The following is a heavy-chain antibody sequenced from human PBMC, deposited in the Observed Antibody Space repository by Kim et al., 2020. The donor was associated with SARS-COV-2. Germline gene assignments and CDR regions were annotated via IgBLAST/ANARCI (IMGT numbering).Heavy chain of an antibody. CDR1: GFTFSSYA. CDR2: ISGSGGST. J-gene: IGHJ6*02. D-gene: IGHD3-9*01. Sequence: GGSLRLSCAASGFTFSSYAMSWVRQAPGKGLEWVSAISGSGGSTYYADSVKGRFTISRDNSKNTLYLQMNSLRAEDTAVYYCAKGAGDILTGHPRYYYYGMDVWGQGTTVTVSS. CDR3: AKGAGDILTGHPRYYYYGMDV. V-gene: IGHV3-23*01.